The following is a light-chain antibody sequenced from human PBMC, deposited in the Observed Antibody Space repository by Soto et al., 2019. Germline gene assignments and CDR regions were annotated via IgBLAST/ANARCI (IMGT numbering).Light chain of an antibody. CDR2: GAS. J-gene: IGKJ1*01. CDR1: QSVDSRF. V-gene: IGKV3-20*01. CDR3: QQDDSSLT. Sequence: EIVLTQSPGSLSLSPGERATLSCRASQSVDSRFFAWYQQRPGQAPRLLIYGASRRATGIPERFTGSGSGTDFTLTISGLEPEDFAVYYCQQDDSSLTFGIGTKVEIK.